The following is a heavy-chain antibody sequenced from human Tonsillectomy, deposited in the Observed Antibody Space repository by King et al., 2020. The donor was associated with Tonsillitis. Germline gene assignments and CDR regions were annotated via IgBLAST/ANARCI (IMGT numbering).Heavy chain of an antibody. V-gene: IGHV4-39*07. Sequence: QLQESGPGLVKPSETLSLTCTVSGGSISSSSYYWGWIRQPPGKGLEWIGSIYYSGSTYYNPSLKSRVTISVDTSKNQFSLKLSSVTAADTPVYYCARHVKGYSGYDLPDELDYWGQGTLVTVSS. CDR2: IYYSGST. J-gene: IGHJ4*02. CDR1: GGSISSSSYY. CDR3: ARHVKGYSGYDLPDELDY. D-gene: IGHD5-12*01.